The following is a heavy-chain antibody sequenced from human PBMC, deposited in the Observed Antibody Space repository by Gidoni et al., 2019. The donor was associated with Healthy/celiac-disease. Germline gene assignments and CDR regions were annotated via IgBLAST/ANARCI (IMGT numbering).Heavy chain of an antibody. CDR1: GYTSTSYD. D-gene: IGHD6-6*01. J-gene: IGHJ3*02. CDR2: RNPNSGNT. V-gene: IGHV1-8*01. Sequence: QVQLVQSGAEVKKPGASVKVSCKASGYTSTSYDLNWVRQATGQGLEWMGWRNPNSGNTGYGQKFQGRVTMTRNTSISTAYMKLSSLRSKDTAVYYCARGLIYSSSEYPFRVPTAFDIWGQGTMVTVSS. CDR3: ARGLIYSSSEYPFRVPTAFDI.